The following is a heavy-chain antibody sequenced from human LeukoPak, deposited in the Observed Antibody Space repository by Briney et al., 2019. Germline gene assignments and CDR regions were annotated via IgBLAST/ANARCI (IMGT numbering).Heavy chain of an antibody. CDR3: ARESVGANPPSYYYYYYMDV. CDR2: ISSSSSYI. V-gene: IGHV3-21*01. Sequence: PGGSLRLSCAASGFTFSSYSMNWVRQAPGKGLEWVSSISSSSSYIYYADSVKGRFTISRDNAKNSLYLQMNSLRAEDTAVYYCARESVGANPPSYYYYYYMDVWGKGTTVTVSS. D-gene: IGHD1-26*01. CDR1: GFTFSSYS. J-gene: IGHJ6*03.